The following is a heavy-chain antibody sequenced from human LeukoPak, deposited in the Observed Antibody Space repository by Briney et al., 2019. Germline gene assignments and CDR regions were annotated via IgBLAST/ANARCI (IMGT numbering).Heavy chain of an antibody. V-gene: IGHV3-23*01. D-gene: IGHD3-10*01. CDR1: GFSFRRYA. CDR2: IIASGDTT. J-gene: IGHJ4*02. Sequence: GGSLRLSCSASGFSFRRYAMSWARQAPGKGLEWVTSIIASGDTTYYVDSVKGRFTISIDNSKDTVYLQMNSLRAEDTAIYYCAKGAGGSYGLYYFDYWGQGALITVSS. CDR3: AKGAGGSYGLYYFDY.